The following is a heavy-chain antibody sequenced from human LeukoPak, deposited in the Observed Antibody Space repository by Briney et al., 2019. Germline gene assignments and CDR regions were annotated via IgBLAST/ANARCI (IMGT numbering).Heavy chain of an antibody. Sequence: SETLSLTCTVSGGSISSYYWSWIRQPPGKGLEWIAYIYYSGSTNYNPSLKSRVTISVDTSKNQFSLKLRSVTAADTAVYYCARTTEGGYTYGYFYYYYMDVWGKGTTVTISS. J-gene: IGHJ6*03. CDR1: GGSISSYY. D-gene: IGHD5-18*01. CDR2: IYYSGST. V-gene: IGHV4-59*01. CDR3: ARTTEGGYTYGYFYYYYMDV.